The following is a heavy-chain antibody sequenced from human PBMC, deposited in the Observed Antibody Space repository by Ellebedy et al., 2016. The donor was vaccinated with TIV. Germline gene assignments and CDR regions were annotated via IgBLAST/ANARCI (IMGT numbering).Heavy chain of an antibody. CDR1: GGTFSSYA. D-gene: IGHD2-2*01. Sequence: AASVKVSCKASGGTFSSYAISWVRQAPGQGLEWMGGIIPIFGTANYAQKFQGRVTITADESTSTAYMELSSLRSEDTAVYYCARDEAIPAAPNHYYYYGMDVWGQGTTVTVSS. J-gene: IGHJ6*02. CDR3: ARDEAIPAAPNHYYYYGMDV. V-gene: IGHV1-69*13. CDR2: IIPIFGTA.